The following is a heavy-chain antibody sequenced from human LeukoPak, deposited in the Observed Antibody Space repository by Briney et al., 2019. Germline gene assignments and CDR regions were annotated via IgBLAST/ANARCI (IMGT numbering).Heavy chain of an antibody. CDR2: IHSAVIT. CDR1: GFTVSTNY. CDR3: ARDHPMITFGGVIRQGMDV. Sequence: PGGSLRLSCAASGFTVSTNYMNWVRQTPGKGLEWVSAIHSAVITYYADSVKGRFTISRDNSKNTLYLQMNSLRAEDTAVYYCARDHPMITFGGVIRQGMDVWGQGTTVTVSS. D-gene: IGHD3-16*02. V-gene: IGHV3-53*01. J-gene: IGHJ6*02.